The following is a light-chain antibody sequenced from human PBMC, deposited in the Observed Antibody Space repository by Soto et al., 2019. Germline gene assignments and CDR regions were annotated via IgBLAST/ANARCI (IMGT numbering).Light chain of an antibody. CDR3: SSYAGSNNFVV. V-gene: IGLV2-8*01. CDR2: EVS. Sequence: QSVLTQPPSASGSPGQSVTISCTGTSSYVGGYNYVSWYQQHPGKAPKLMIYEVSKRPSGVPDRFSGSKSGNTASLTVSGLQAEDEADYYCSSYAGSNNFVVFGGVTKLTVL. CDR1: SSYVGGYNY. J-gene: IGLJ2*01.